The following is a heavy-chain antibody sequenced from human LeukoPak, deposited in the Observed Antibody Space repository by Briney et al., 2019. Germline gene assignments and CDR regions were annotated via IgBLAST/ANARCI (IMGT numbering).Heavy chain of an antibody. Sequence: TGGSLRLSCAASGFTFDDYAMQWVRQPPGKGLEWVSGITWNSGSIAYADSVKGRFTISRDNAKNSLYLQMNSLRAEDTALYYCAKDRMAAGTNYYYYYMDVWGKGTPVTVSS. J-gene: IGHJ6*03. V-gene: IGHV3-9*01. D-gene: IGHD6-13*01. CDR2: ITWNSGSI. CDR1: GFTFDDYA. CDR3: AKDRMAAGTNYYYYYMDV.